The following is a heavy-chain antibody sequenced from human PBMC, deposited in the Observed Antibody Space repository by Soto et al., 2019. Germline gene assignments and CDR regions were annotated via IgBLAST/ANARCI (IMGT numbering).Heavy chain of an antibody. V-gene: IGHV1-69*13. CDR2: IIPIFGTA. J-gene: IGHJ4*02. CDR1: GGTFSSYA. CDR3: AREGRKYSYGRYYFDY. Sequence: SVKVSCKASGGTFSSYAISWVRQAPGQGLEWMGGIIPIFGTANYAQKFQGRVTITADESTSTAYMELSSLRSEDTAVYYCAREGRKYSYGRYYFDYWGQGTLVTVSA. D-gene: IGHD5-18*01.